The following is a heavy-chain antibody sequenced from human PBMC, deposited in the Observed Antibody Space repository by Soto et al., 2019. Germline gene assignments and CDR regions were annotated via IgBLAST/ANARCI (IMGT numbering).Heavy chain of an antibody. V-gene: IGHV4-4*07. J-gene: IGHJ4*02. CDR1: SGSISGLY. CDR3: ARASQCKPYFDCFAWLDY. CDR2: IYSSGET. Sequence: QVQLQESGPGLVRPSETLSLTCTVSSGSISGLYWTWIRQPAGKGLEWIGRIYSSGETNYNRSLTGRVIMTLDTSKNQFSLNLTSVTAADTAVYYCARASQCKPYFDCFAWLDYWGQGTLVIVSS. D-gene: IGHD3-9*01.